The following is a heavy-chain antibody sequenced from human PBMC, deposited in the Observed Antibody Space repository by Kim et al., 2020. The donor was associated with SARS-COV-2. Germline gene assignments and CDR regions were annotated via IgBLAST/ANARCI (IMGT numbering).Heavy chain of an antibody. CDR3: ARGREGYISSWYLDY. J-gene: IGHJ4*02. V-gene: IGHV4-59*09. D-gene: IGHD6-13*01. Sequence: PARRSRVTISVDTSKNQFSLKLSSGTAADTAVYYCARGREGYISSWYLDYWGQGTLVTVSS.